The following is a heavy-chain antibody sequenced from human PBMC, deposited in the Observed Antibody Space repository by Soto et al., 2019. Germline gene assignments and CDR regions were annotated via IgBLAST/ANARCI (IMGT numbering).Heavy chain of an antibody. J-gene: IGHJ4*02. CDR2: ISGSGGST. D-gene: IGHD6-25*01. Sequence: GESLKISCAASGFTFSSYAMSWVRQAPGKGLEWVSAISGSGGSTYYADSVKGRFTISRDNSKNTLYLQMNSLRAEDTAVYYCAKGVSALPHFDYWGQGTLVTVSS. V-gene: IGHV3-23*01. CDR3: AKGVSALPHFDY. CDR1: GFTFSSYA.